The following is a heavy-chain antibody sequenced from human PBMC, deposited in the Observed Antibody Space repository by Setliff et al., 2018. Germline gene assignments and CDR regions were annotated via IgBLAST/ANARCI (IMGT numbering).Heavy chain of an antibody. CDR3: ASPRLSYYDNGAFPSDAFDL. J-gene: IGHJ3*01. V-gene: IGHV4-34*01. CDR1: GGSFSTYY. D-gene: IGHD3-22*01. CDR2: INHSGST. Sequence: LSLTCAVYGGSFSTYYWNWIRQPPGKGLEWIGEINHSGSTNYNPSLKSRVTISVDTSKNQFSLKLRSVTAADTAVYYCASPRLSYYDNGAFPSDAFDLWGQGTMVTVS.